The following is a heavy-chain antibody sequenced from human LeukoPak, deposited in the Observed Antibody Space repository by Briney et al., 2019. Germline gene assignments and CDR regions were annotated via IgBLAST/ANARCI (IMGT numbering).Heavy chain of an antibody. CDR2: IYTSGST. V-gene: IGHV4-4*07. CDR3: ARGGISFLYP. D-gene: IGHD3-3*02. Sequence: SETLSLTGTVSGGSIRSYYWSWIRQPAGKGLEWIGRIYTSGSTNYNPSLKSRVTMSVDTSKNQFSLKLISVTAADTAVYYCARGGISFLYPWGQGTLVTVSS. CDR1: GGSIRSYY. J-gene: IGHJ5*02.